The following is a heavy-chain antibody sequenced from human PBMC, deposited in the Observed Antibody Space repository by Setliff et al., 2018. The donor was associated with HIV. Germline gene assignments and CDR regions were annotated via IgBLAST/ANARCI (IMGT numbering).Heavy chain of an antibody. Sequence: SETLSLTCTVYGGSFSGYYWNWVRQPPGKGLEWIGEINHNENSNCSPSLKSRVTISVDTFKNQFSLSLSSVTATDTALYFCAAAEGQGPWYFFDNWGQGTQVTVSS. CDR1: GGSFSGYY. V-gene: IGHV4-34*01. J-gene: IGHJ4*02. CDR3: AAAEGQGPWYFFDN. CDR2: INHNENS. D-gene: IGHD6-13*01.